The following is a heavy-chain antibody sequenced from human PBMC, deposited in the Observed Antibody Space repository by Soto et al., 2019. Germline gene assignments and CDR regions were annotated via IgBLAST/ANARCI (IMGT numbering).Heavy chain of an antibody. D-gene: IGHD6-19*01. CDR1: GYSFTSYW. CDR3: ASSVGVAVAGGELPDYYYYGMDV. CDR2: IDPSDSYT. V-gene: IGHV5-10-1*01. J-gene: IGHJ6*02. Sequence: PGESLKISRKGSGYSFTSYWISWVRQMPGKGLEWMGRIDPSDSYTNYSPSFQGHVTISADKSISTAYLQWSSLKASDTAMYYCASSVGVAVAGGELPDYYYYGMDVWGQGTTVTVSS.